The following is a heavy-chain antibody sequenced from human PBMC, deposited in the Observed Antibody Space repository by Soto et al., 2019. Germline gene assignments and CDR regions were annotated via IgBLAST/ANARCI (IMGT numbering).Heavy chain of an antibody. Sequence: ASVKVSCKTSGYTFTSYYMHWVRQAPGQGLEWMGIINPSGGSTSYAQKFQGRVTMTRDTSTSTVYMELSSLRSEDTAVYYCARQDPTSFSGSRTRDYYDGIDLWGQGTTVTVS. CDR3: ARQDPTSFSGSRTRDYYDGIDL. J-gene: IGHJ6*02. CDR2: INPSGGST. D-gene: IGHD1-26*01. V-gene: IGHV1-46*01. CDR1: GYTFTSYY.